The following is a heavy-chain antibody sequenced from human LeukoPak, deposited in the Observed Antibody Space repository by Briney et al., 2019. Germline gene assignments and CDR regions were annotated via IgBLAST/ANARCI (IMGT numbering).Heavy chain of an antibody. CDR2: TYYRSKWYN. V-gene: IGHV6-1*01. CDR1: GDSVSSYSAA. Sequence: SQTLSLTCAISGDSVSSYSAAWSWIRQSPSRGLEWLGRTYYRSKWYNDSAVSVQSRITINPDTSKNQFSLQLNSVSPEDTAVYYCARDRRGSGYDYWGQGILVTVSS. J-gene: IGHJ4*02. CDR3: ARDRRGSGYDY. D-gene: IGHD6-19*01.